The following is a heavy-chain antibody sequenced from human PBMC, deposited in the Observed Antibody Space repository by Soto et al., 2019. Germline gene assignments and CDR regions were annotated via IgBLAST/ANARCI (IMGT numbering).Heavy chain of an antibody. J-gene: IGHJ6*02. CDR2: IIPIFGTA. Sequence: QVQLVQSGAEVKKPGSSVKVSCKASGGTFSSYAITWVRQAPGQGLEWMGRIIPIFGTANYNQKFQGRVTITADESTSTAYMELSSLRSEDTAVYYCARNEYSTTFYYYGMGVWGQGTTVTVSS. D-gene: IGHD6-6*01. CDR3: ARNEYSTTFYYYGMGV. V-gene: IGHV1-69*01. CDR1: GGTFSSYA.